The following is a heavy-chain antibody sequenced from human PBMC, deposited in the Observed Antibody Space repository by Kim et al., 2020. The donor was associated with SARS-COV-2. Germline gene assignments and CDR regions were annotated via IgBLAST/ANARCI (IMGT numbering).Heavy chain of an antibody. Sequence: GGSLRLSCAASGFTFSSYAMSWVRQAPGKGLEWVSAISGSGGSTYYADSVKGRFTISRDNSKNTLYLQMNSLRAEDTAVYYCAKDGQYCSSTSCQSRFDPWGQGTLVTVSS. D-gene: IGHD2-2*01. V-gene: IGHV3-23*01. CDR1: GFTFSSYA. CDR2: ISGSGGST. CDR3: AKDGQYCSSTSCQSRFDP. J-gene: IGHJ5*02.